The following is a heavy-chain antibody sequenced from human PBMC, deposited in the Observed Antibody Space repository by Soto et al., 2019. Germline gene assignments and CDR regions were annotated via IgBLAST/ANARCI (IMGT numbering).Heavy chain of an antibody. CDR2: INHSGST. V-gene: IGHV4-34*01. CDR1: GGSFSGYY. CDR3: VRDSPIDY. Sequence: SETLSLTCAVYGGSFSGYYWSWIRQPPGKELEWIGEINHSGSTNYNPSLKSRVTISVDTSKNQFSLKLSSVTAADTAVYYCVRDSPIDYWGQGTLVTVSS. J-gene: IGHJ4*02. D-gene: IGHD3-10*01.